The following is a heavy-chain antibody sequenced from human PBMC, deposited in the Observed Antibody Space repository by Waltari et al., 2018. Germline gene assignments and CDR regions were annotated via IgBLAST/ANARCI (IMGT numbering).Heavy chain of an antibody. V-gene: IGHV3-74*01. CDR3: AGGESSTNWGGY. J-gene: IGHJ4*02. CDR1: GFTFSSYW. Sequence: EVQLVESGGGLVQPGGSLRLSCAVSGFTFSSYWMHWVRQAPGKGLVWVSRIHTDGSGASYADSVKGRFTISRDNAKNTLYLQMNSLRAEDTAVYYCAGGESSTNWGGYWGQGTLVTASS. CDR2: IHTDGSGA. D-gene: IGHD2-2*01.